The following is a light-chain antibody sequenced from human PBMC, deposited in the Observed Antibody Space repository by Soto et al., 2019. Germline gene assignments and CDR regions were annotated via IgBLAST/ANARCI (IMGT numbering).Light chain of an antibody. V-gene: IGKV3-20*01. CDR2: AAA. Sequence: IVLTQSPGTLSLYPGERATLSCRASQSVSSAFFAWYQQKPGQPLRLLIYAAASRATGIPDRFSGSGSATDFTLTISRLEPEDFAVYYCQQYGDSPPTFGRVTK. J-gene: IGKJ2*01. CDR1: QSVSSAF. CDR3: QQYGDSPPT.